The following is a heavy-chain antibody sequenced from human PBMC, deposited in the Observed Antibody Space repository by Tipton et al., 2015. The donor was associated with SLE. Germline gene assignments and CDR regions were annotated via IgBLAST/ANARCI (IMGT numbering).Heavy chain of an antibody. Sequence: SLRLSCTASGFTFGDYAMSWFRQAPGKGLEWVAVIWYDGSNKYYADSVKGRFTISRDNSKNTLYLQMNSLRAEDTAVYYCAKDRAGTHFDLWGRGTLVTVSS. CDR2: IWYDGSNK. V-gene: IGHV3-33*06. CDR3: AKDRAGTHFDL. J-gene: IGHJ2*01. D-gene: IGHD6-19*01. CDR1: GFTFGDYA.